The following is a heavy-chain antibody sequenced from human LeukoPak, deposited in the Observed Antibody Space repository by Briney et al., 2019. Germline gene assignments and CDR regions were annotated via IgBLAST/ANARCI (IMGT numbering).Heavy chain of an antibody. CDR3: ARDMWGTFDY. J-gene: IGHJ4*02. D-gene: IGHD7-27*01. CDR1: GFTFSDFW. CDR2: IRPDGTDA. Sequence: GGSLRLSCAASGFTFSDFWMHWVRQAPGKGPVWVSRIRPDGTDASYADSVKGRFTVSRDNARNTLFLQISSLRDEDTAVYYCARDMWGTFDYWGQGTLVTVSS. V-gene: IGHV3-74*01.